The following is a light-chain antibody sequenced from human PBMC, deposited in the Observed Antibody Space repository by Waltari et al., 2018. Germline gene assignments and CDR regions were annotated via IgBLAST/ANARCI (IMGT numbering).Light chain of an antibody. CDR3: AAWDDSHYV. J-gene: IGLJ1*01. V-gene: IGLV1-47*01. CDR1: SSNLGSNF. CDR2: RND. Sequence: QSVLTQPPSASETPGQRVIISCSGSSSNLGSNFLYWYQQLPGTAPQLLIYRNDQRPSGVPDRFSGSKSGTSASLASSGLRSEDEAVYYCAAWDDSHYVFGTGTKVTVL.